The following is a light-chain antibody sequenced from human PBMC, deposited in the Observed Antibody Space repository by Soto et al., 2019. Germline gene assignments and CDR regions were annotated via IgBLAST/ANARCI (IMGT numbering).Light chain of an antibody. V-gene: IGLV2-14*03. CDR3: SSYTSTNFVI. Sequence: QSALTQTASVSGSPGQSITISCTGSSGDIGDYKYVSWYKQHPGKAPKLMIYDVSNRPSGVSNRFSGSKSGNTASLTISGLQAEDEADYYCSSYTSTNFVIFGGGTKLTVL. CDR2: DVS. J-gene: IGLJ2*01. CDR1: SGDIGDYKY.